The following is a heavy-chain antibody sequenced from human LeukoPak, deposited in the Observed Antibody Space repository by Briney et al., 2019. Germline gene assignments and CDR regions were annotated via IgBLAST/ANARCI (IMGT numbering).Heavy chain of an antibody. Sequence: SCKASGYTFTGYYMHWVRQAPGKGLEWVAVISYDGSNKYYADSVKGRFTISRDNSKNTLYLQMNSLRAEDTAVYYCAKDAWIKGYTQFSYFDYWGQGTLVTVSS. V-gene: IGHV3-30*18. CDR1: GYTFTGYY. J-gene: IGHJ4*02. CDR3: AKDAWIKGYTQFSYFDY. CDR2: ISYDGSNK. D-gene: IGHD5-24*01.